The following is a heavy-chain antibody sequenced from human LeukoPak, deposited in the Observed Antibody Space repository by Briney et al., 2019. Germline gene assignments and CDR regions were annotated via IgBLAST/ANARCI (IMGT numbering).Heavy chain of an antibody. D-gene: IGHD6-6*01. CDR3: ARDGQRPLSAARQYFHNFYVDV. J-gene: IGHJ6*03. Sequence: GGSLRLSCAASGFDFSNVWMHWVRQVPGKGLMWVSRITFDGSSANYADSVRGRFTTSRDNAKNTLYLQMDSLRAEDTAVYYCARDGQRPLSAARQYFHNFYVDVWGKGTTVTVS. CDR2: ITFDGSSA. CDR1: GFDFSNVW. V-gene: IGHV3-74*01.